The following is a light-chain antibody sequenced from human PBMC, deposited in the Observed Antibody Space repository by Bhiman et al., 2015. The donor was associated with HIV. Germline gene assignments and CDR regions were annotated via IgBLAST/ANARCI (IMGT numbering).Light chain of an antibody. CDR3: QVWDTSSDHLV. J-gene: IGLJ3*02. CDR2: YDT. V-gene: IGLV3-21*04. CDR1: NIGSKS. Sequence: SYXLTQPPSVSVAPGKTARITCGGNNIGSKSVNWYQQKPGQAPVLVIYYDTDRPSGIPERFSGSNSGNTATLTISRVEAGDEADYYCQVWDTSSDHLVFGGGTKLTVL.